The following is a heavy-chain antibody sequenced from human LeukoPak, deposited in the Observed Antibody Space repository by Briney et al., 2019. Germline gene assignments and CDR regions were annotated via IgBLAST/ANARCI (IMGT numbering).Heavy chain of an antibody. CDR2: MCGSAGCT. CDR1: GFTFNIYA. Sequence: PGGSLRLSCAASGFTFNIYAMRWVRLAPGKGLQWVASMCGSAGCTYYEDSVRGRFTISRDNSKNILYPQMNSLRAEDTAIYYCARDRPNYHESNGHYYNRDGDHWGQGTLVTVSS. V-gene: IGHV3-23*01. J-gene: IGHJ5*02. D-gene: IGHD3-10*01. CDR3: ARDRPNYHESNGHYYNRDGDH.